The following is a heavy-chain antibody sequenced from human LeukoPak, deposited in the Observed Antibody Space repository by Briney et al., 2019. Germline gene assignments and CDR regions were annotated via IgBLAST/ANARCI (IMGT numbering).Heavy chain of an antibody. J-gene: IGHJ4*02. D-gene: IGHD6-13*01. Sequence: GRSLRLSCAASGFTFSSYAMHWVRQAPGKGLEWVAVISYDGSNKYYADSGKGRFTISRDNSKNTLYLQMNSLRAEDTAVYYCARFGEAAAAFDYWGQGTLVTVSS. V-gene: IGHV3-30*01. CDR2: ISYDGSNK. CDR1: GFTFSSYA. CDR3: ARFGEAAAAFDY.